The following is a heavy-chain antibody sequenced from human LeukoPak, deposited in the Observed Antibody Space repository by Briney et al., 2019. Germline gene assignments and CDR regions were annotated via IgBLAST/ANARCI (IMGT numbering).Heavy chain of an antibody. CDR3: ARGLLDGYTHPAAFDI. J-gene: IGHJ3*02. Sequence: SETLSPTCAGACGSISNYYWRWIRLPRGEGLGWVVYIYSNGSTNYNPSLKSRVTISVDTSKNQFSLKLSSVTAADTAVYYCARGLLDGYTHPAAFDIWGQGTMVTVSS. CDR2: IYSNGST. V-gene: IGHV4-59*01. D-gene: IGHD5-24*01. CDR1: CGSISNYY.